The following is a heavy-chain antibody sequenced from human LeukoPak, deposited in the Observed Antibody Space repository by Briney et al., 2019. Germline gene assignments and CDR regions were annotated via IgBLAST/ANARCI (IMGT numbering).Heavy chain of an antibody. Sequence: QPGGSLRLSCAASGFTFSNYGMHWVRQAPGKGLEWVAFIQFAGSYEYYSDSVKGRFTISRDNSKNTVYLQMNSLRPEDTAVYYCAKDHWLHFGYWGQGTLVTVSS. D-gene: IGHD1-1*01. CDR3: AKDHWLHFGY. CDR1: GFTFSNYG. J-gene: IGHJ4*02. V-gene: IGHV3-30*02. CDR2: IQFAGSYE.